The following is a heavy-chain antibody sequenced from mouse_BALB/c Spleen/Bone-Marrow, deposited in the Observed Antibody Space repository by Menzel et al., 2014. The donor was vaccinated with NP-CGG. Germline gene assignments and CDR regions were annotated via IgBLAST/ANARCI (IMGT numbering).Heavy chain of an antibody. CDR3: AREWIHYPFSY. J-gene: IGHJ3*01. CDR1: GYSFTSYW. D-gene: IGHD1-2*01. V-gene: IGHV1-34*02. CDR2: IDPYYGGT. Sequence: EVQLQQSGAELVRPGASVKLSCKASGYSFTSYWMNWVKQSNGKSLEWIGNIDPYYGGTSYNQKFKGKATLTVDKSSSTAYMQLKSLTSEDSAVYYCAREWIHYPFSYWGQGTVVAVSA.